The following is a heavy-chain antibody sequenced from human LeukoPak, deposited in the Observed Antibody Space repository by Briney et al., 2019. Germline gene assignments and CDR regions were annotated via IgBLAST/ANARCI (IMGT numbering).Heavy chain of an antibody. V-gene: IGHV4-4*07. CDR1: GGSISSYY. CDR2: IYISGST. Sequence: PSETLSLTCTVSGGSISSYYWSWIRQPAGQGLEWIGRIYISGSTNYNPSLKSRVTMSVDTSKNQFSLKLSSVTAADTAVYYCARGYYDSSGYPSAEYFQHWGQGTLVTVSS. CDR3: ARGYYDSSGYPSAEYFQH. D-gene: IGHD3-22*01. J-gene: IGHJ1*01.